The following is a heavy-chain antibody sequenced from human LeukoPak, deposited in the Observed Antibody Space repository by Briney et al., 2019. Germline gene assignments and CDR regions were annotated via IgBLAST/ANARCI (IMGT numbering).Heavy chain of an antibody. CDR1: GFTFSNYW. CDR2: MNIDGSEK. CDR3: ARDPVEWVLLLDY. Sequence: GGSLRLSCAASGFTFSNYWMGWVRQAPGKRLEWVANMNIDGSEKYYADSVKGRFSISRDNARNSVYLQMASLRVEDAAVYYCARDPVEWVLLLDYWGQGTLVTVSS. V-gene: IGHV3-7*01. J-gene: IGHJ4*02. D-gene: IGHD1-26*01.